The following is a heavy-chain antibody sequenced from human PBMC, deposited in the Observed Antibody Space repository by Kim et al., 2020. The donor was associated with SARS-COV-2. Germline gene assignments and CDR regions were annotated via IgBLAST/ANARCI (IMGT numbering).Heavy chain of an antibody. CDR3: ARDSGGNLFNAFDI. V-gene: IGHV3-13*01. CDR2: VGSAGDT. CDR1: GFTFSSHD. J-gene: IGHJ3*02. D-gene: IGHD2-15*01. Sequence: GGSLRLSCAASGFTFSSHDMHWVRQATGKGLEWVSTVGSAGDTYYPGSVKGRFTISRENAKNSLYLQMNSLRAGDTAVYYCARDSGGNLFNAFDIWGQG.